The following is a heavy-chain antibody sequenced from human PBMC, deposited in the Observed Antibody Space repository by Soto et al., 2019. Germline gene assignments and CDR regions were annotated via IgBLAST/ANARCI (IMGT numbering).Heavy chain of an antibody. Sequence: LTCAVSGGSFTSNNWWTWVRQPPGQGLEWIGEIYRTGSTNYNPSLKCRVTISLDKSENQFSLKVTSLTAADTAVYYCASRDPGTSVDYWGQGTLVTVSS. CDR2: IYRTGST. D-gene: IGHD1-7*01. V-gene: IGHV4-4*02. J-gene: IGHJ4*02. CDR1: GGSFTSNNW. CDR3: ASRDPGTSVDY.